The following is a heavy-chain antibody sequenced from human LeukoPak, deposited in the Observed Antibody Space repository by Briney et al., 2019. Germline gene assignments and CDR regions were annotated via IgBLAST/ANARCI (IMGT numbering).Heavy chain of an antibody. CDR2: ISGSGGST. CDR1: GFTFSSYA. J-gene: IGHJ4*02. Sequence: GGSLRLSCAASGFTFSSYAMSWVRQAPGKGLEWVSAISGSGGSTYYADSVKGRFTISRDNSKNTLYLQMNSLRAEDTAVYYCAKDGFLWFGELLSEPRCFDYWGQGTLVTVSS. V-gene: IGHV3-23*01. D-gene: IGHD3-10*01. CDR3: AKDGFLWFGELLSEPRCFDY.